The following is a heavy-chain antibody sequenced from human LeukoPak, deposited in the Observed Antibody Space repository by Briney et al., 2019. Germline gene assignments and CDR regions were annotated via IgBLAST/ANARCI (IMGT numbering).Heavy chain of an antibody. CDR1: AFTFSNFW. CDR2: TNQDGSEK. D-gene: IGHD1-26*01. Sequence: GGSLRLSCAASAFTFSNFWMSWVRQAPGKGLEWVANTNQDGSEKYYVDSVKGRVTISRDNAKNFLYLQLNSLRAEDTAVYYCARDSGSCRGCAFDIWGQGTMVTVSS. J-gene: IGHJ3*02. V-gene: IGHV3-7*01. CDR3: ARDSGSCRGCAFDI.